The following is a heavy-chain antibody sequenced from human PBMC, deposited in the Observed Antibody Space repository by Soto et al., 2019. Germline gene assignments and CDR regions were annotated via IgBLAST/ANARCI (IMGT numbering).Heavy chain of an antibody. CDR1: GGTFSSYA. D-gene: IGHD3-10*01. CDR2: IIPIFGTA. J-gene: IGHJ3*02. Sequence: QVQLVQSGAEVKKPGSSVKVSCKASGGTFSSYAISWVRQAPGQGLEWMGGIIPIFGTANYAQKFQGRVTITADESTSTADMELSSLRSEDTAVYDCARSRGVVISDAFDIWGQGTMVTVSS. V-gene: IGHV1-69*01. CDR3: ARSRGVVISDAFDI.